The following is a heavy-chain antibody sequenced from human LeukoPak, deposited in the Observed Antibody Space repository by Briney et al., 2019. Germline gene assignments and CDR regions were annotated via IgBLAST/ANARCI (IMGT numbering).Heavy chain of an antibody. CDR2: IRYDGSNK. Sequence: PGGSLRLSCAASGFTFSSYGMHWVRQAPGKGLEWVAFIRYDGSNKYYADSVKGRFTISRDNSKNTLYLQMNSLRAEDTAVYYCARDLGTVVTNLHGYWGQGTLVTVSS. CDR1: GFTFSSYG. D-gene: IGHD4-23*01. V-gene: IGHV3-30*02. CDR3: ARDLGTVVTNLHGY. J-gene: IGHJ4*02.